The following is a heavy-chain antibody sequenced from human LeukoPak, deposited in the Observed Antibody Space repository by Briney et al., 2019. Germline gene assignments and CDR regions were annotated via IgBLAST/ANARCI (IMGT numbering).Heavy chain of an antibody. D-gene: IGHD3-22*01. CDR1: GGSMRSSNFY. CDR2: IYYSGST. J-gene: IGHJ4*02. Sequence: SETLSLTCTVSGGSMRSSNFYWGWIRQPPGKGLEWIGSIYYSGSTYYNPSLKSRATISVDTSKNQFSLKLSSVTAADTAVYYCARERDSSGYYYYFDYWGQGTLVTVSS. CDR3: ARERDSSGYYYYFDY. V-gene: IGHV4-39*07.